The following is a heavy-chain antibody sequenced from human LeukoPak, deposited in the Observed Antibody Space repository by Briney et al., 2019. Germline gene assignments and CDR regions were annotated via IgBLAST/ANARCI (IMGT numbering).Heavy chain of an antibody. J-gene: IGHJ5*02. CDR3: AKSIAVAGMSPGP. V-gene: IGHV3-30*18. CDR2: ISYDGNNK. CDR1: GFTFSSYG. Sequence: QPGRSLRLSCAASGFTFSSYGMHWVRQAPGKGLEWVAVISYDGNNKYYADSVKGRFTISRDNSKNTLYLQMNSLRAEDTAVYYCAKSIAVAGMSPGPWGQGTLVTVSS. D-gene: IGHD6-19*01.